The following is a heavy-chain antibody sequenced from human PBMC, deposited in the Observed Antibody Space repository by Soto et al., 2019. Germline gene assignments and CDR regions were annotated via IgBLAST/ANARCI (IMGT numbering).Heavy chain of an antibody. CDR2: FDPEDGET. CDR1: GYTLTELS. Sequence: GASVKVSCKVSGYTLTELSMHWVRQAPGKGLEWMGGFDPEDGETIYAQKFQGRVTMTEDTSTDTAYMELSSLRSEDTAVYYCATVDRGSSSSFRDYWGQGTLVTVS. V-gene: IGHV1-24*01. J-gene: IGHJ4*02. CDR3: ATVDRGSSSSFRDY. D-gene: IGHD6-6*01.